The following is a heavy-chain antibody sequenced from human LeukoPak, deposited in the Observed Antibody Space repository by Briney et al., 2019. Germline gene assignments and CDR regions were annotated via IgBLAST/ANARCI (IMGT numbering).Heavy chain of an antibody. CDR3: ARVGSSSSLYYMDV. D-gene: IGHD6-6*01. V-gene: IGHV4-59*01. CDR2: IYYSGNT. CDR1: GGSISSYY. J-gene: IGHJ6*03. Sequence: PSETLSLTCTVSGGSISSYYWSWIRQPPGKGLDWIAYIYYSGNTNYNPSFGSRVTISVDTSKNQFSLKLSSVTAADTAVYYCARVGSSSSLYYMDVWGKGTTVTVSS.